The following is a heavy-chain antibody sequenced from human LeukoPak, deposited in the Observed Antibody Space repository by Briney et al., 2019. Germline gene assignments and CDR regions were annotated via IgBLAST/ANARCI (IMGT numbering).Heavy chain of an antibody. V-gene: IGHV3-30*04. J-gene: IGHJ3*02. CDR1: GFTFSSYA. D-gene: IGHD3-22*01. CDR3: ARLVLITMIVVASDAFDI. CDR2: ISYDGSNK. Sequence: GGSLRLSCAASGFTFSSYAMHWVRQAPGKGLEWVAVISYDGSNKYYADSVKGRFTISRDNSKNTLYLQMNSLRAEDTAVYYCARLVLITMIVVASDAFDIWGQGTMVTVSS.